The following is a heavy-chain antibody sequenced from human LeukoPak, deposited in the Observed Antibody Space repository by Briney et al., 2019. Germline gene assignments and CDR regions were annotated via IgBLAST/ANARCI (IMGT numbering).Heavy chain of an antibody. D-gene: IGHD1-26*01. J-gene: IGHJ5*02. CDR1: GFTFSSYA. CDR3: ANRISGSSS. V-gene: IGHV3-23*01. CDR2: ISSGGGNT. Sequence: PGGSLRLSCAASGFTFSSYAMSWLRQAPGKGLEWVSAISSGGGNTDYADSVKGRFTISRDNSKNTVFLQMNSLRVEDTGVYYCANRISGSSSWGQGTLVTVSS.